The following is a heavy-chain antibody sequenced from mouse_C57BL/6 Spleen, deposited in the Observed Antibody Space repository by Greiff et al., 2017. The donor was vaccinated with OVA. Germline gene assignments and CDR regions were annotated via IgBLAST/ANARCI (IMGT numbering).Heavy chain of an antibody. Sequence: EVKLVESGGGLVKPGGSLKLSCAASGFTFSSYAMSWVRQTPEKRLEWVATISDGGSYTYYPDNVKGRFTISRDNAKNNLYLQMSNLKSEDTAMYYCARDTKSYYDDDWYFDVWGTGTTVTVSS. D-gene: IGHD2-4*01. CDR3: ARDTKSYYDDDWYFDV. CDR2: ISDGGSYT. CDR1: GFTFSSYA. V-gene: IGHV5-4*01. J-gene: IGHJ1*03.